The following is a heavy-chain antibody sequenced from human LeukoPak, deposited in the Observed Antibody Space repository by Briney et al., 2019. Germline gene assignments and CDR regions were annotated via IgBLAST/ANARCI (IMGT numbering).Heavy chain of an antibody. D-gene: IGHD1-26*01. CDR2: INTDGSIT. CDR1: GFTFSSYW. Sequence: PGGSLRLSCAASGFTFSSYWMHWVRQVPGKGLVWVSRINTDGSITNYADSVKGRSTISRDNAKNTLYLQMNSLRAEDTAVYYCARAVISRSYDYWGQGTLVTVSS. V-gene: IGHV3-74*01. CDR3: ARAVISRSYDY. J-gene: IGHJ4*02.